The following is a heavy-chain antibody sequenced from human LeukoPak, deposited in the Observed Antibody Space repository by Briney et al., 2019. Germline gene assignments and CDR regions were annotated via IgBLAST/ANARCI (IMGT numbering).Heavy chain of an antibody. Sequence: SETLSLTCTVSGASISPYYWSWIRQPAGKGLEWIGRLYPSGSSDYNPSLKSRVSVSVGTSNNQFSLRVTSVTAADTAIYYCARDLSGSLYFDYWGQGILVTVSA. CDR1: GASISPYY. CDR2: LYPSGSS. CDR3: ARDLSGSLYFDY. V-gene: IGHV4-4*07. D-gene: IGHD3-10*01. J-gene: IGHJ4*02.